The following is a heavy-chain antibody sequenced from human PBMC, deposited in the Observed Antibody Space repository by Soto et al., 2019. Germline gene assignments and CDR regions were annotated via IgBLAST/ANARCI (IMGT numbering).Heavy chain of an antibody. V-gene: IGHV4-59*01. Sequence: SETLSLTCTVSGGSISSYYWSWIRQPPGKGLEWIGYIYYSGSTNYNPSLKSRVTISVDTSKNQFSLKLSSVTAADTAVYYCARWRGSGRPGYSYGPQHYYYYYGMDVWGQGTTVTVSS. D-gene: IGHD5-18*01. CDR1: GGSISSYY. CDR2: IYYSGST. J-gene: IGHJ6*02. CDR3: ARWRGSGRPGYSYGPQHYYYYYGMDV.